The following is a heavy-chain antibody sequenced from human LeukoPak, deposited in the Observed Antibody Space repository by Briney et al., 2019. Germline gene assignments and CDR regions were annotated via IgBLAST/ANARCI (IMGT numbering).Heavy chain of an antibody. V-gene: IGHV4-30-4*01. J-gene: IGHJ5*02. CDR3: ARVGDILTGYYPWEPWFDP. D-gene: IGHD3-9*01. CDR1: GGSISSGDYY. CDR2: IYYSGST. Sequence: PSQTLSLTCTVSGGSISSGDYYWRWIRQPPGKGLEWIGYIYYSGSTYYNPSLKSRVTISVDTSKNQFSLKLSSVTAADTAVYYCARVGDILTGYYPWEPWFDPWGQGTLVTVSS.